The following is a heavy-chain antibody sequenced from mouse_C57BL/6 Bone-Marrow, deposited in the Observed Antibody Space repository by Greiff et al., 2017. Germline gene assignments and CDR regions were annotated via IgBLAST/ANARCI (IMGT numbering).Heavy chain of an antibody. Sequence: EVMLVESGGGLVKPGGSLKLSCAASGFTFSDYGMHWVRQAPEKGLEWVAYISSGSSTIYYADTVKGRFTISRDNAKNTLFLQMTSLRSEDTAMYYCARQGYYGNYGAYWGQGTLVTVSA. V-gene: IGHV5-17*01. D-gene: IGHD2-1*01. J-gene: IGHJ3*01. CDR2: ISSGSSTI. CDR1: GFTFSDYG. CDR3: ARQGYYGNYGAY.